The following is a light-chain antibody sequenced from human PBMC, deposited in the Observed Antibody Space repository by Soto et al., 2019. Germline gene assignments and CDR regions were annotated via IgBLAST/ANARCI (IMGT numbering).Light chain of an antibody. Sequence: EIVLTQSPGTLSLSPGARATLSCRASQTVTSNYLAWYQRKPGQAPRLLIYGASSRATDIPDRFSGSGSGTDFTLTITRLEPEDFAVYFCQQYAGSPSTFGQGTKVEIK. CDR1: QTVTSNY. V-gene: IGKV3-20*01. J-gene: IGKJ1*01. CDR2: GAS. CDR3: QQYAGSPST.